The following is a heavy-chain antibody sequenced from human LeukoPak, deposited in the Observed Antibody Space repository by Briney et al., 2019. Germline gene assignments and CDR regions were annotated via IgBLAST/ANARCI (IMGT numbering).Heavy chain of an antibody. CDR1: GFTFSSYE. CDR3: ARDDSSSWPGYFDY. Sequence: GGSLRLSCAASGFTFSSYEMNWVRQAPGKGLEWVSYISSSGSTIYYADSVKGRFTISRDNAKNSLYLQMNSLRDEDTAVYYCARDDSSSWPGYFDYWGQGTLVTVSS. D-gene: IGHD6-13*01. CDR2: ISSSGSTI. V-gene: IGHV3-48*03. J-gene: IGHJ4*02.